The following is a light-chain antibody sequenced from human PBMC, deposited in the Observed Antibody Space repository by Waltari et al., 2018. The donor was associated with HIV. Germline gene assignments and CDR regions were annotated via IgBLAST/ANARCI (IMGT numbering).Light chain of an antibody. CDR3: SSHAGSKVV. J-gene: IGLJ2*01. V-gene: IGLV2-8*01. Sequence: QSALTQPPSASGSPGQSVTLSCTGPSSDVGGYNYVSWHQQHPGKAPKLMIYDVIKRPSGVPDRFSGSKSGNTASLTVSGLQPEDEADYYCSSHAGSKVVFGGGTRLTVL. CDR2: DVI. CDR1: SSDVGGYNY.